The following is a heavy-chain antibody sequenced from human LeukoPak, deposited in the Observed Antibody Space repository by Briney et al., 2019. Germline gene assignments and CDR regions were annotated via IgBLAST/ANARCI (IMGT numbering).Heavy chain of an antibody. V-gene: IGHV3-30*02. CDR2: IRYDGSNK. CDR1: GFTFSISG. CDR3: ANSGGDCSSTSCYPLDY. D-gene: IGHD2-2*01. Sequence: GGSLRLSGAASGFTFSISGMHWVRQAPGKGPGWVAFIRYDGSNKYYADSVKGRFTISRDNSKNTLYLQMNSLRAEDTAVYYCANSGGDCSSTSCYPLDYWGQGTLVTVSS. J-gene: IGHJ4*02.